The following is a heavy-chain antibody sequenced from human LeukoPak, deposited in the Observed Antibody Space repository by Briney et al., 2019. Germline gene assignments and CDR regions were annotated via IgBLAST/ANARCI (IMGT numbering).Heavy chain of an antibody. CDR2: IRYDGNNK. D-gene: IGHD5-18*01. Sequence: GGSLRLSCGVSGFTFSNYGMLWVRQAPGKGLEWVAFIRYDGNNKLYADSVKGRFTISRDNSKNTLFLQMGSLRAEDMAVYYCARGGGRNTTMVWAFDYWGQGTLVTVSS. CDR3: ARGGGRNTTMVWAFDY. J-gene: IGHJ4*02. V-gene: IGHV3-30*02. CDR1: GFTFSNYG.